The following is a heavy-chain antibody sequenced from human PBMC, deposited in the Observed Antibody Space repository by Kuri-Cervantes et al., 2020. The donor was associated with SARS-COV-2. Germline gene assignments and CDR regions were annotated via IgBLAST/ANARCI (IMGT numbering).Heavy chain of an antibody. CDR1: GFTFSDYE. J-gene: IGHJ4*02. CDR3: ARDGGLAAVGKFDY. V-gene: IGHV3-48*03. CDR2: ISISGSTI. D-gene: IGHD6-13*01. Sequence: GESLKISCAASGFTFSDYEMNWVRQAPGKGLEWVSYISISGSTIYYADSVKGRFTISRDNAKNSLYLQMNSLRAEDTAVYYCARDGGLAAVGKFDYWGQGTLVTVSS.